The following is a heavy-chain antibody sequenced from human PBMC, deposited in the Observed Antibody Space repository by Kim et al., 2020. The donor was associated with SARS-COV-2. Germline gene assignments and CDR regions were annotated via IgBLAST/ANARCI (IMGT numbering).Heavy chain of an antibody. CDR1: GGSISSYY. Sequence: SETLSLTCTVSGGSISSYYWSWIRQPPGKGLEWIGYIYYSGSTNYNPSLKSRVTISVDTSKNQFSLKLSSVTAADTAVYYCAREGMYDILTGYYVFDYWGQGTLVTVSS. D-gene: IGHD3-9*01. CDR3: AREGMYDILTGYYVFDY. V-gene: IGHV4-59*01. CDR2: IYYSGST. J-gene: IGHJ4*02.